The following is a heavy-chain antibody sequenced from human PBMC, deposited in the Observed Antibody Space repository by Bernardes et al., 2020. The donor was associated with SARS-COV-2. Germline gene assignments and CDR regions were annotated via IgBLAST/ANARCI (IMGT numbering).Heavy chain of an antibody. CDR2: ISAYNDNT. CDR1: GYTFSSYG. J-gene: IGHJ4*02. Sequence: ASVKVSCKASGYTFSSYGITWVRQAPGQGLEWMGWISAYNDNTNYAQKFQGRVTMTTDTSTSTAYMELRSLRSDDTAIYYCAREDIGYCGGGSCQPFDYWGQGTLVTGSS. D-gene: IGHD2-15*01. V-gene: IGHV1-18*01. CDR3: AREDIGYCGGGSCQPFDY.